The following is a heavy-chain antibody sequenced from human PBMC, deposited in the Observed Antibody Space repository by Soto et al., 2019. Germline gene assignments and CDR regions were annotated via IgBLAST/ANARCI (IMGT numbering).Heavy chain of an antibody. Sequence: QVQLQQWGAGLLKPSETLSLTCAVYGGSFSGYYWSWIRQPPGKGLEWIGEINHSGSTNYNPSLKSRVTISVDTSKNQFSLKLSSVTAADTAVYYCARGFSSSSERTFDYWGQGTLVTVSS. V-gene: IGHV4-34*01. CDR1: GGSFSGYY. CDR3: ARGFSSSSERTFDY. D-gene: IGHD6-6*01. J-gene: IGHJ4*02. CDR2: INHSGST.